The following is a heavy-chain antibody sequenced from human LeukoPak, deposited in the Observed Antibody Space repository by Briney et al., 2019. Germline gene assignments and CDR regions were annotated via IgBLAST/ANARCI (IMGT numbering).Heavy chain of an antibody. D-gene: IGHD2-8*01. CDR1: GGSFSGYY. J-gene: IGHJ4*02. CDR2: INHSGST. CDR3: SRLSGYCTNGVCYTAFDY. V-gene: IGHV4-34*01. Sequence: SETLSLTCAVCGGSFSGYYWSWIRQPPGKGLEWIGEINHSGSTNYNPSLKSRVTISVDTSKDQFSLELSSVTAADTAVYFCSRLSGYCTNGVCYTAFDYWGQGTLVTVSS.